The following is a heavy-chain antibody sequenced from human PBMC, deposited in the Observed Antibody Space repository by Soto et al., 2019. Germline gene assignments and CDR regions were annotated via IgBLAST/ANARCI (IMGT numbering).Heavy chain of an antibody. CDR2: ISAYNGNT. J-gene: IGHJ6*03. V-gene: IGHV1-18*01. Sequence: VLPVNGQGLEWMGWISAYNGNTNYAQKLQGRVTMTTDTSTSTAYMELRSLRSDDTAVYYCARGTEANYYYYMDVWGKGTTVTVSS. CDR3: ARGTEANYYYYMDV.